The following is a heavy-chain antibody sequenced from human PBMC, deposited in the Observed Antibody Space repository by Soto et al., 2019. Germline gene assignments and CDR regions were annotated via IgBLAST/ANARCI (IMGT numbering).Heavy chain of an antibody. V-gene: IGHV3-33*01. J-gene: IGHJ4*02. CDR3: ATTGPY. CDR2: IWSDGSNK. CDR1: GFTFSSYG. Sequence: QVQLVESGGGVVQPGRSLRLPCAASGFTFSSYGMHWVRQAPGKGLEWVAVIWSDGSNKFYADSVKGRFTISRDNSKNTVSLQMNGLTDEHSAAYYCATTGPYWGQGTLVTVSS.